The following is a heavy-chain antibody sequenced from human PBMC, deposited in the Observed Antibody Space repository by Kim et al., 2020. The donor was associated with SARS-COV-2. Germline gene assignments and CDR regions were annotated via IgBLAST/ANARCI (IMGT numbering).Heavy chain of an antibody. V-gene: IGHV3-23*03. J-gene: IGHJ4*02. D-gene: IGHD3-10*01. CDR2: IYSGGSST. CDR1: GFTFSSYA. CDR3: AKSGDVLLWFGELLSNFDY. Sequence: GGSLRLSCAASGFTFSSYAMSWVRQAPGKGLEWVSVIYSGGSSTYYADSVKGRFTISRDNSKNTLYLQMNSLRAEDTAVYYCAKSGDVLLWFGELLSNFDYWGQGTLVTVSS.